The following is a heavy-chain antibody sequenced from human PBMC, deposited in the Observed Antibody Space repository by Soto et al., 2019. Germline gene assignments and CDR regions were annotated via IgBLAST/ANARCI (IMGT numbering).Heavy chain of an antibody. V-gene: IGHV4-39*01. CDR3: SRLPCGTYHYFDS. CDR1: GGSISISTYY. D-gene: IGHD1-7*01. CDR2: MDYSGTT. J-gene: IGHJ4*02. Sequence: QLQLQESGPGLVTPSETLSLTCTVSGGSISISTYYWGWIRQPPGKGLEWIGSMDYSGTTYYNPSRKCRVTLSVDTSKSQVCWELGLVTAADTVVYYCSRLPCGTYHYFDSWGQGTMVTVA.